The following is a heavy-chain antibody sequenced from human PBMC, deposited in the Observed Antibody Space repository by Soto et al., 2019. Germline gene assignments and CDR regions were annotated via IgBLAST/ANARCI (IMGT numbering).Heavy chain of an antibody. J-gene: IGHJ4*02. CDR2: ISYDGSNK. CDR3: AKYRPSYFDY. V-gene: IGHV3-30*18. CDR1: GFTFSSYG. Sequence: AVGSLRLSCAASGFTFSSYGMHWVRQAPGKGLEWVAVISYDGSNKYYADSVKGRFTISRDNSKNTLYLQMNSLRAEDTAVYYCAKYRPSYFDYWGQGTLVTVSS.